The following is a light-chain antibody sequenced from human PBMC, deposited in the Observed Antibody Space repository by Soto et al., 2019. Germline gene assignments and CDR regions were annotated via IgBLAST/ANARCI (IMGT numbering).Light chain of an antibody. J-gene: IGKJ4*01. V-gene: IGKV3-15*01. Sequence: VMTQSPSTLSVSPGERATLSCRASHRVSSYLAWYQQKPGQAPRLLIYATSTRATGIPARFSGSGSGTEFTLTISSLQSEDFALYYCQQYNNWPLTFGGGTKVDI. CDR2: ATS. CDR3: QQYNNWPLT. CDR1: HRVSSY.